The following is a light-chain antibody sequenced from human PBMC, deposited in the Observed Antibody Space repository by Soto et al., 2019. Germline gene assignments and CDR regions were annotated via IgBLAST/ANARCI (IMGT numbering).Light chain of an antibody. J-gene: IGLJ1*01. CDR3: SSYTSSSTHNYV. CDR2: EVS. Sequence: QSALTQPASLSGSPGQSITISCTGTSSDVGGYNYVSWYQQHPGKAPKLMIYEVSNRPSGVSNRFSGSKSGNTASLTISGLQAEDEADYYCSSYTSSSTHNYVFGTGTKVTV. CDR1: SSDVGGYNY. V-gene: IGLV2-14*01.